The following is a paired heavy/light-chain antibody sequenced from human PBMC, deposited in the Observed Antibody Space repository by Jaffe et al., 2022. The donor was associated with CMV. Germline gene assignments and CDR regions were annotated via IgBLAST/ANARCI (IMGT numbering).Heavy chain of an antibody. V-gene: IGHV4-59*01. CDR3: ARDYGYCRSTSCPKWFDP. Sequence: QVQLQESGPGLVKPSETLSLTCTVSGGSIRTYYWSWIRQPPGKGLEWIGYIYYSGNTNYNPSLKSRVTISVDTSKNQFSLKLSSVTAADTAVYYCARDYGYCRSTSCPKWFDPWGQGILVTVSS. D-gene: IGHD2-2*01. J-gene: IGHJ5*02. CDR1: GGSIRTYY. CDR2: IYYSGNT.
Light chain of an antibody. J-gene: IGKJ1*01. Sequence: EIVLTQSPATLSLSPGERATLSCGASQSVSSNYLAWYQQKPGLAPRLLIYDASSRATGIPDRFSGSGSRTDFTLTISRLEPEDFAVYYCQQYGSSPRTFGQGTKVEIK. CDR3: QQYGSSPRT. CDR1: QSVSSNY. CDR2: DAS. V-gene: IGKV3D-20*01.